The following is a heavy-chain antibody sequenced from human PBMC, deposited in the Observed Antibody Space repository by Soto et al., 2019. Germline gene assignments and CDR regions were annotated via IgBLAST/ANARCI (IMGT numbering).Heavy chain of an antibody. J-gene: IGHJ6*03. V-gene: IGHV3-7*01. CDR3: ARPAVASNLIYYYYMDV. CDR1: GFTFSSYW. Sequence: EVQLVESGGGLVQPGGSLRLSCAASGFTFSSYWMSWVRQAPGKGLEWVSNIKQDGSEKYYVDSVKGRFTISRDNANNSLYLQKNSLRADDTAVYYCARPAVASNLIYYYYMDVWGKGTTVTVFS. D-gene: IGHD2-15*01. CDR2: IKQDGSEK.